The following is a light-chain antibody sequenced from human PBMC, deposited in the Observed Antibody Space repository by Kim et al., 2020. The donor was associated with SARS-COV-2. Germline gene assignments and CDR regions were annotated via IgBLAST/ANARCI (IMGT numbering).Light chain of an antibody. CDR1: QSLTRTY. CDR3: QHYENSPPSLT. V-gene: IGKV3-20*01. CDR2: GAS. Sequence: EIVLTQSPGSLSLSPGESATLSCRASQSLTRTYLAWYQQKPGQAPTLLIYGASHRASAIPDRFSGSGSGTDFTLTISRLEPDDFAVYYCQHYENSPPSLTFGGGTKLEIK. J-gene: IGKJ4*01.